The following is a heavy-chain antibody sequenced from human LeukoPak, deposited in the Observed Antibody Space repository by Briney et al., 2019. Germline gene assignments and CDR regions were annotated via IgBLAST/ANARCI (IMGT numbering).Heavy chain of an antibody. Sequence: GGSLRLSCAASGFTFSSYEMTWVRQAPGKGLEWVSYISGTGFIYYADSVKGRFTISRDNGKNSLYLEMNSLRVEDTAVYYCGRGGRSGFGYWGQRTLVTVSS. D-gene: IGHD6-19*01. CDR3: GRGGRSGFGY. CDR2: ISGTGFI. V-gene: IGHV3-48*03. J-gene: IGHJ4*02. CDR1: GFTFSSYE.